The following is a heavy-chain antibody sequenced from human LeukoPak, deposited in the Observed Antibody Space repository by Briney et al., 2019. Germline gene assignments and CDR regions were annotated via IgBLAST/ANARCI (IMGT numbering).Heavy chain of an antibody. CDR2: ISGSGGST. CDR1: GFPFSRYA. Sequence: GGSLSLSCAVSGFPFSRYAMRWVRQAPGEGLEWVSAISGSGGSTNYADSVKGRFTISRDNSKNTLYLQMNSLRAEDTALYYCAKAAQWLVGTQLLYYFDFWGQGTLVSVSS. CDR3: AKAAQWLVGTQLLYYFDF. V-gene: IGHV3-23*01. D-gene: IGHD6-19*01. J-gene: IGHJ4*02.